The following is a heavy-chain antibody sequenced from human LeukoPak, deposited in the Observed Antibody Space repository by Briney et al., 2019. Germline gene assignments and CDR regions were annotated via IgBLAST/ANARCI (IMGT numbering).Heavy chain of an antibody. D-gene: IGHD3-22*01. J-gene: IGHJ6*02. CDR3: ARELVVIDFLFYYYGMDV. Sequence: ASVKVSCKASGYTFTGYYMHWVRQAPGQGLEWMGWINPNSGGTNYAQKFQGWVTMTRDTSISTAYMELSRLRSDDTAVYYCARELVVIDFLFYYYGMDVWGQGTTATASS. CDR1: GYTFTGYY. V-gene: IGHV1-2*04. CDR2: INPNSGGT.